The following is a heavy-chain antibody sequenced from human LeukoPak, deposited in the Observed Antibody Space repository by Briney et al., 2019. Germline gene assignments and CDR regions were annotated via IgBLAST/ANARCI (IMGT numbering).Heavy chain of an antibody. CDR1: GYTFMSYD. Sequence: ASVKVSCKASGYTFMSYDINWVRQATGQGLEWMGWMNPNSGNTGYAQKFQGRVTMTRNTSISTAYMELSSLRSEDTAVYYCARAHTTGGAFDIWGQGTMVTVSS. CDR2: MNPNSGNT. CDR3: ARAHTTGGAFDI. V-gene: IGHV1-8*01. J-gene: IGHJ3*02. D-gene: IGHD1-1*01.